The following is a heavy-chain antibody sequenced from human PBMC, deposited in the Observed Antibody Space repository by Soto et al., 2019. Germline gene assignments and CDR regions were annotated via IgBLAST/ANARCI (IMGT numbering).Heavy chain of an antibody. D-gene: IGHD2-21*01. J-gene: IGHJ4*02. V-gene: IGHV4-39*01. Sequence: SETLSLSCTVSGGSISSRSYYWGWIRQPPGKGLEWIGSIYYSGSTYYNPSLKGRVTISVDTSKNQFSLNLSSVTAADTAVYYCYGRIRVMFDYWGQRTLVTGSA. CDR3: YGRIRVMFDY. CDR1: GGSISSRSYY. CDR2: IYYSGST.